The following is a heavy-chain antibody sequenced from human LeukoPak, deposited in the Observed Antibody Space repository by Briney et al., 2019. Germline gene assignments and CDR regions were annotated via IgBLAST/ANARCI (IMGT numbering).Heavy chain of an antibody. CDR2: IYPGDSDT. D-gene: IGHD6-19*01. CDR3: AKIAVAGHFDY. J-gene: IGHJ4*02. Sequence: XMGIIYPGDSDTRYSPSFQGQVTISADKSISTAYLQWSSLKASDTAMYYCAKIAVAGHFDYWGQGTLVTVSS. V-gene: IGHV5-51*01.